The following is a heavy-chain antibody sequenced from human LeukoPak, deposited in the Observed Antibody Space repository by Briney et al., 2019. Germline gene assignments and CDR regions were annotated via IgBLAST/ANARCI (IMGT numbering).Heavy chain of an antibody. CDR2: ISAYNGNT. CDR1: GYTFTSYG. V-gene: IGHV1-18*01. CDR3: ASSGYDQGIYYGMDV. Sequence: ASVKVSCKASGYTFTSYGISWVRQAPGQRLEWMGWISAYNGNTNYAQKLQGRVTMTTDTSTSIVYMELRSLRFDDTAVYYCASSGYDQGIYYGMDVWGQGTTVTVSS. J-gene: IGHJ6*02. D-gene: IGHD5-12*01.